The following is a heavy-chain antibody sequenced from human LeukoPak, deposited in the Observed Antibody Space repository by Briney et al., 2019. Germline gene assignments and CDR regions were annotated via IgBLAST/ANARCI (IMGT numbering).Heavy chain of an antibody. CDR3: AKDLMYSSSSPFDY. Sequence: GGSLRLSCAASGFTFSSYAMSWVRQAPGKGLEWVSAISGSGGSTYYADSVKGRFTISRDKSKNTLYLQMNSLRAEDTAVYYCAKDLMYSSSSPFDYWGQGTLVTVSS. V-gene: IGHV3-23*01. CDR1: GFTFSSYA. CDR2: ISGSGGST. J-gene: IGHJ4*02. D-gene: IGHD6-13*01.